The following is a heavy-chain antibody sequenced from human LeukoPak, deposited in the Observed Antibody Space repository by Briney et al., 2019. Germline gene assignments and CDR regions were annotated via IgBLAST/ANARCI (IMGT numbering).Heavy chain of an antibody. Sequence: SETLSLTCTVSGGSISSSSYYWGWIRQPPGKGLEWIGNIYYSGSTYYNPSLKSRVTISLDTSKNQFSLKLSSVTAADTAVYYCAREKYSGWYERLDYWGQGTLVTVSS. CDR3: AREKYSGWYERLDY. CDR2: IYYSGST. D-gene: IGHD6-19*01. J-gene: IGHJ4*02. CDR1: GGSISSSSYY. V-gene: IGHV4-39*07.